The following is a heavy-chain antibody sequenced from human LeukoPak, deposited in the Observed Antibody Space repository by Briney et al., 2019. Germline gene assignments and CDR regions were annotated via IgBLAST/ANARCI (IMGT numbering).Heavy chain of an antibody. V-gene: IGHV3-23*01. CDR2: ISFNT. CDR3: VKGHTDYYFTIDS. CDR1: GYSFTAHG. J-gene: IGHJ4*02. D-gene: IGHD2/OR15-2a*01. Sequence: PGGSLRLSCAASGYSFTAHGMGWVRQAPGKGPEWVAAISFNTHYPDSVKGRFTISRDNSKNTLYLQMNNLRAEDTAVYYCVKGHTDYYFTIDSWGQGTLVTVSS.